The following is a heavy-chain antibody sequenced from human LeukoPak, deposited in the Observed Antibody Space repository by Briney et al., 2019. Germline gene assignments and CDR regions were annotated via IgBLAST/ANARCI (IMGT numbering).Heavy chain of an antibody. J-gene: IGHJ4*02. CDR2: IHSGGRT. V-gene: IGHV3-66*01. D-gene: IGHD3-3*01. CDR1: GFSVSKNY. CDR3: ARPGSASGYWVH. Sequence: GGSLRLSCADSGFSVSKNYLCWVRQPPGQGLEWVSVIHSGGRTKYADSVRDRFTISRDTAKNTVYLQMNSLRVDDTAAYYCARPGSASGYWVHWGQGTLVTVSS.